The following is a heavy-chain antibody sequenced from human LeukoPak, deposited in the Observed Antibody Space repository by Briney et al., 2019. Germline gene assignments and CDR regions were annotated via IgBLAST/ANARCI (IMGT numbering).Heavy chain of an antibody. Sequence: SETLSLTCTVSGGSISSYYWSWIRQPPGKGLEWIGYIYYSGSTNYNPSLKSRVTISVDTSKNQFSLKLSSVTAADTAVYYCARGPYSYGYEYWYFDLWGRGTLVTVSS. D-gene: IGHD5-18*01. CDR3: ARGPYSYGYEYWYFDL. CDR1: GGSISSYY. V-gene: IGHV4-59*01. CDR2: IYYSGST. J-gene: IGHJ2*01.